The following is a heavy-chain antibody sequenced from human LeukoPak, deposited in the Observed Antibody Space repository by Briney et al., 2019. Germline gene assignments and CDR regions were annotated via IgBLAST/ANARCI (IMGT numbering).Heavy chain of an antibody. V-gene: IGHV3-66*01. CDR2: MYSGGST. CDR3: ARGLGYSYGYYYFDY. CDR1: GFTVSSYY. J-gene: IGHJ4*02. D-gene: IGHD5-18*01. Sequence: GGSLRLSCAASGFTVSSYYMTWVRQAPGKGLEWVSVMYSGGSTYYADSVKGRVAISRDNSQNTVFLQMNSVRVEDTAVYYCARGLGYSYGYYYFDYWGQGTLVTVSS.